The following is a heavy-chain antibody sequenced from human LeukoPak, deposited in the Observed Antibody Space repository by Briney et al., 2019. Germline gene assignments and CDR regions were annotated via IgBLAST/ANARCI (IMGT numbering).Heavy chain of an antibody. CDR1: GYTFTNYD. CDR2: MNPYSGST. V-gene: IGHV1-8*01. Sequence: VASVKVSCKTSGYTFTNYDINWVRQATGQGLEWMGWMNPYSGSTGYAQNFQGRVTMTRNTSINTAYMEMSSLTSEDTAVYYCARALDTTILLGGYWGQGILVTVSS. CDR3: ARALDTTILLGGY. J-gene: IGHJ4*02. D-gene: IGHD3-16*01.